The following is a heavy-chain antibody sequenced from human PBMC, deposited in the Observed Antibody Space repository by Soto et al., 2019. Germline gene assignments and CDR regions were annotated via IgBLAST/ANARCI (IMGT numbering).Heavy chain of an antibody. J-gene: IGHJ4*02. V-gene: IGHV3-11*06. Sequence: GGSLRLSCSASGFTFSDYYMSWIRQAPGKGLEWVSYISSGSSPTNYADSVKGRFTISRDNAKNSLYLQMNSLRAEDTAVYYCARDRIRHFDWFPIDYWGQGILVTVS. CDR1: GFTFSDYY. CDR3: ARDRIRHFDWFPIDY. D-gene: IGHD3-9*01. CDR2: ISSGSSPT.